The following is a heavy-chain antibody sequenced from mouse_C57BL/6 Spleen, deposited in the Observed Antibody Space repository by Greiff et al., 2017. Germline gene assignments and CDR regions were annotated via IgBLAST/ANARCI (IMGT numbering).Heavy chain of an antibody. V-gene: IGHV7-3*01. D-gene: IGHD1-1*01. Sequence: DVQLVESGGGLVQPGGSLSLSCAASGFTFTDYYMSWVRQPPGKALEWLGFIRNKANGYTTEYSASVKGRFTISRDNSQSILYLQMNALRAEDSATYYCARYFTTVGDYFDYWGQGTTLTVSS. J-gene: IGHJ2*01. CDR1: GFTFTDYY. CDR3: ARYFTTVGDYFDY. CDR2: IRNKANGYTT.